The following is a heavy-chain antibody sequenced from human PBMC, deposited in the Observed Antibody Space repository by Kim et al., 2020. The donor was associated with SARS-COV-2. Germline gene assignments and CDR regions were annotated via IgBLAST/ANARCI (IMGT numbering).Heavy chain of an antibody. V-gene: IGHV1-18*01. D-gene: IGHD5-12*01. CDR2: ISAYNGNT. CDR1: GYTFTSYG. Sequence: ASVKVSCKASGYTFTSYGISWVRQAPGQGLEWMGWISAYNGNTNYAQKLQGRVTMTTDTSTSTAYMELRSLRSDDTAVYYCARDPPPQGLWLQSPPFDYWGQGTLVTVSS. J-gene: IGHJ4*02. CDR3: ARDPPPQGLWLQSPPFDY.